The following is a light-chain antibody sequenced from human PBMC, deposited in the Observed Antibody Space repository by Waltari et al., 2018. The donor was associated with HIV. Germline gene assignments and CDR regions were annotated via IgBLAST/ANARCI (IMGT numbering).Light chain of an antibody. CDR3: HQYSNYLGS. J-gene: IGKJ1*01. CDR1: QNVGTW. V-gene: IGKV1-5*03. CDR2: KAT. Sequence: DIHMSQSPPTLTASVGDRVNITCRASQNVGTWLAWYQQKPGEAPKLLIHKATDVEDGVPSRFSGSASGTEFTLTIDSLRPDDFATFYCHQYSNYLGSFGQGTKLELK.